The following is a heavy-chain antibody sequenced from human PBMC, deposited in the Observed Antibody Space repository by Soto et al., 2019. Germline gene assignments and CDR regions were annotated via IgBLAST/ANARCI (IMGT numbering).Heavy chain of an antibody. CDR2: IYYSGST. J-gene: IGHJ5*02. CDR3: ARDMSGGYNWFDP. V-gene: IGHV4-59*01. D-gene: IGHD5-12*01. CDR1: GDSITSYH. Sequence: QVQLQESGPGLVKPSETLSLTCTVSGDSITSYHWNWIRQPPGKGLEWIGSIYYSGSTNYNPSLKIRVTISVDTSKNQFSLKLSSVTAADTAVYYCARDMSGGYNWFDPWGQGTLVTVSS.